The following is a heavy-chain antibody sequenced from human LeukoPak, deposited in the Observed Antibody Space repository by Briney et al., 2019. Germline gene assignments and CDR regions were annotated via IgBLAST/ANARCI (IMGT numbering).Heavy chain of an antibody. CDR3: ARTRYYYNSRSYGAPYYFDY. J-gene: IGHJ4*02. CDR1: GGSISSSSYY. D-gene: IGHD3-10*01. CDR2: IYYSGST. Sequence: PSETLSLTCTVSGGSISSSSYYWGWIRQPPGKGLEWIGSIYYSGSTYYNPSLKSRVTISVDTSKNQFSLKLSSVTAADTAVYYCARTRYYYNSRSYGAPYYFDYWGQGTLVTVSS. V-gene: IGHV4-39*01.